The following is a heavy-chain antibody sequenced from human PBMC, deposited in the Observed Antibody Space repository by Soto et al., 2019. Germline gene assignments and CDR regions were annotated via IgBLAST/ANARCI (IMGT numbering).Heavy chain of an antibody. Sequence: PSATLTLTFPVCGDLVSCYCGSWIRTPTGKGLEWIGYIYYSGSTNYNPSLKSRVTISVDTSKNQFSLKLSSVTAADTAVYYCARGRGYYDILTGYYGGYYYYGMDGWGQGTTVTIS. V-gene: IGHV4-59*02. CDR2: IYYSGST. J-gene: IGHJ6*02. CDR1: GDLVSCYC. D-gene: IGHD3-9*01. CDR3: ARGRGYYDILTGYYGGYYYYGMDG.